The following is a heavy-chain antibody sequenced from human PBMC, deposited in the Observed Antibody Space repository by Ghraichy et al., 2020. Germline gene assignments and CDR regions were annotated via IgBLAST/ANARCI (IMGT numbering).Heavy chain of an antibody. CDR2: IIPIFGTA. D-gene: IGHD2-2*01. Sequence: SVKVSCKASGGTFSSYAISWVRQAPGQGLEWMGGIIPIFGTANYAQKFQGRVTITADKSTSTAYMELSSLRSEDTAMYYCARVSRADIVVIPTSMGWFDPWGQGTLATVSS. CDR1: GGTFSSYA. CDR3: ARVSRADIVVIPTSMGWFDP. J-gene: IGHJ5*02. V-gene: IGHV1-69*06.